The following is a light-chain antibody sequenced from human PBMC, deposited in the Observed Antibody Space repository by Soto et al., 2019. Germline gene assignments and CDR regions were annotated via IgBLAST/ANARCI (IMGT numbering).Light chain of an antibody. CDR1: QSVSSSY. CDR2: DES. Sequence: VLTQSPGTLSLSPGDSATLSCRASQSVSSSYLAWYQQKPGQAPRLLIYDESSRATGIPDRLSGGGSGTDLTLTISRLEPEDFAVYYCQKFSSYPLTCGGGTKVDIK. J-gene: IGKJ4*01. V-gene: IGKV3-20*01. CDR3: QKFSSYPLT.